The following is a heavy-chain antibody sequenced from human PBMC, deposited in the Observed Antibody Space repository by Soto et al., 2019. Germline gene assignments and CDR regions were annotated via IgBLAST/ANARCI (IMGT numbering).Heavy chain of an antibody. D-gene: IGHD3-16*01. V-gene: IGHV3-48*03. CDR1: GFTFRSYE. CDR3: ASGANGIDRLDH. Sequence: EVHLVESGGGLVQAGGSLRLSCEVSGFTFRSYEMHWVRQAPGKGLEWLSYISSSSDFIYYSESVQGRFTISRDNANNSLDLQLNSLRAAYTAIYYCASGANGIDRLDHWGQGAPVTVSS. J-gene: IGHJ5*02. CDR2: ISSSSDFI.